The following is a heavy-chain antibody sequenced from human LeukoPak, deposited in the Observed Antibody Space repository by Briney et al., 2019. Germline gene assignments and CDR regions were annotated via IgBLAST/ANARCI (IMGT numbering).Heavy chain of an antibody. CDR2: INSDGSST. J-gene: IGHJ4*02. V-gene: IGHV3-74*01. CDR3: ASDTVDIALGIDY. D-gene: IGHD5-18*01. Sequence: GGSLRLSCAASGFTFSSHWMHWVRQAPGKGLVWVSRINSDGSSTTYADSVRGRFTISRDNAKTTLYLQMNSLRAEDTAVYYCASDTVDIALGIDYWGQGTLVTVSS. CDR1: GFTFSSHW.